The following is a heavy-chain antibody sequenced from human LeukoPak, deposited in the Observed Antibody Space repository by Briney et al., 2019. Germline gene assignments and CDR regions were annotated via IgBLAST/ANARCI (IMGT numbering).Heavy chain of an antibody. D-gene: IGHD2-2*01. CDR2: INHSGST. CDR3: ARATNDCSSTSCSLYYFDY. Sequence: SEPLSLTCAVYGGSFSGYYWSWIRQPPGKGLEWIEEINHSGSTNYNPSLKSRVTISVDTSKNQFSLKLSSVTAADTAVYYCARATNDCSSTSCSLYYFDYWGQGTLVTVSS. J-gene: IGHJ4*02. CDR1: GGSFSGYY. V-gene: IGHV4-34*01.